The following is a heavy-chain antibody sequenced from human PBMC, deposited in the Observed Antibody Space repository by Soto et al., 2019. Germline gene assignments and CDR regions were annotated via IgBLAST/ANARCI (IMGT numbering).Heavy chain of an antibody. D-gene: IGHD3-16*01. Sequence: GASVKVSCKASGGTFSSYAISWVRQAPGQGLEWMGGIIPIFGTANDAQKFQGRVTVTADESTSTAYMELSSLRSEDTAVYYCARMWGGRFHYWGQGTLVTVSS. J-gene: IGHJ4*02. V-gene: IGHV1-69*13. CDR1: GGTFSSYA. CDR2: IIPIFGTA. CDR3: ARMWGGRFHY.